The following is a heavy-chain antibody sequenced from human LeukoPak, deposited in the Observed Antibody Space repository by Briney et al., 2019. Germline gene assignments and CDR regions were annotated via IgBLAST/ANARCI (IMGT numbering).Heavy chain of an antibody. CDR3: ARADGPGTWTINY. CDR2: INVGNGNT. Sequence: GASVKVSCKASGYTFVSHGVHWVRQAPGQRLEWMGMINVGNGNTQYSQNFQGRVTFSRDISANTIYMDLGSLRIEDTAIYYCARADGPGTWTINYWGRGTLVTVSS. CDR1: GYTFVSHG. V-gene: IGHV1-3*01. D-gene: IGHD3-10*01. J-gene: IGHJ4*02.